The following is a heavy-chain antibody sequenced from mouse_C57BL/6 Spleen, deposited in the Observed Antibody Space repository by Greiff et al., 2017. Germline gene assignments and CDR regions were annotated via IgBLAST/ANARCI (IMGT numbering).Heavy chain of an antibody. V-gene: IGHV5-17*01. CDR3: ASPLYGSSDWYFEV. CDR1: GFTFSDYG. Sequence: EVKLVESGGGLVKPGGSLKLSCAASGFTFSDYGMHWVRQAPEKGLEWVAYISSGSSTIYYADTVKGRFTISRDNAKNTLFLQMTSLRSEDTAMYYCASPLYGSSDWYFEVWGTGTTVTVSS. D-gene: IGHD1-1*01. J-gene: IGHJ1*03. CDR2: ISSGSSTI.